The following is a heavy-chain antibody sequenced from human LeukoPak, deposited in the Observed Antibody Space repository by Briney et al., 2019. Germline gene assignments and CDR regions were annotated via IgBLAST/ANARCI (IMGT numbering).Heavy chain of an antibody. J-gene: IGHJ4*02. CDR2: IYPGDSDT. D-gene: IGHD3-3*01. CDR3: ARQNDFRLDY. CDR1: GYTFSSYW. Sequence: GESLKISCXGSGYTFSSYWIGWVRQMPGKGLEWMAIIYPGDSDTRYSPSLQGQVTISVDTSIGTAYLQWSSLKASDTAIYYCARQNDFRLDYWGQGTLVTVSS. V-gene: IGHV5-51*01.